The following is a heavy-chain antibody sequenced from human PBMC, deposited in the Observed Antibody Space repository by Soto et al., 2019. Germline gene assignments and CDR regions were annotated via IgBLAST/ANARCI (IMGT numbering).Heavy chain of an antibody. V-gene: IGHV3-11*05. CDR1: GFTFRDYY. CDR2: IDSSTKYT. J-gene: IGHJ6*02. Sequence: GGSLRLSCEASGFTFRDYYMTWFRQAPGKGLEWLSYIDSSTKYTNYADSVKGRFTISRDNAKNSLYLQMNSLRADDTAVYYCAREYYYTMAVWGQGTMVTVSS. CDR3: AREYYYTMAV.